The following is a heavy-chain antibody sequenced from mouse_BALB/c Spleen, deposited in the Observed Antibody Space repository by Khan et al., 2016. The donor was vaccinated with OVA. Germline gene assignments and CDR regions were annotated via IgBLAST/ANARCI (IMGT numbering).Heavy chain of an antibody. V-gene: IGHV1-84*02. Sequence: QVQLQQSGPELVKPGASVKISCKAPGFTFTDYYINWVKQKPGQGLEWIGWIYPGSGNTKYNEKFKGMATLTVDTSSSTAYMQLSSLTSEDTAVYFSAKGGYYGNSLFDYWGQGTTLTVSS. CDR2: IYPGSGNT. J-gene: IGHJ2*01. D-gene: IGHD1-1*01. CDR1: GFTFTDYY. CDR3: AKGGYYGNSLFDY.